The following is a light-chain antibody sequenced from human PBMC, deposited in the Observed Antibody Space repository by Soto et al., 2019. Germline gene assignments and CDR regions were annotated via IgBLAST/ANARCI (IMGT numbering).Light chain of an antibody. Sequence: EIVLTQSPATLSLSPGERAALSCRASQGVGRFLAWYQQKPGQAPRLLIYDASNRATGIPARFSGSGSETAFSLAIDNLEPEEFAVYYCQQRGGWPLTVGGGTKVEIK. CDR3: QQRGGWPLT. CDR1: QGVGRF. V-gene: IGKV3-11*01. J-gene: IGKJ4*01. CDR2: DAS.